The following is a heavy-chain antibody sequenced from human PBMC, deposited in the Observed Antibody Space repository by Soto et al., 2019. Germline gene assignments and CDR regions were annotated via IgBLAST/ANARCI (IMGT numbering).Heavy chain of an antibody. CDR2: IMPVFATP. CDR3: ARDKDRQQLGGNYYYILDV. V-gene: IGHV1-69*12. J-gene: IGHJ6*02. CDR1: GGTFSTSA. Sequence: QVQLVQSGAEVKKPGSSVKVSCKASGGTFSTSAISWVRQAPGQGLEWVGGIMPVFATPDYAQKFQGRVTIRAAESTTTAYLELTSLRTDDTAVYFCARDKDRQQLGGNYYYILDVWGQGTAIIVSS. D-gene: IGHD3-3*02.